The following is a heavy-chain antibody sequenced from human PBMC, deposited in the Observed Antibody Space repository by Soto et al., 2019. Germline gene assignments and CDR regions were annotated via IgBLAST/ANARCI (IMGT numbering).Heavy chain of an antibody. CDR1: GGSFSGYY. CDR3: ARGRHLVELSHRSGLSHQVPFDI. D-gene: IGHD2-15*01. V-gene: IGHV4-34*01. Sequence: PETLSLTCAVYGGSFSGYYWSWIRQPPGKGLEWIGEINHSGSTNYNPSLKSRVTISVDTSKNQLSLKLSSVTAADTAVYYCARGRHLVELSHRSGLSHQVPFDICCQG. CDR2: INHSGST. J-gene: IGHJ3*02.